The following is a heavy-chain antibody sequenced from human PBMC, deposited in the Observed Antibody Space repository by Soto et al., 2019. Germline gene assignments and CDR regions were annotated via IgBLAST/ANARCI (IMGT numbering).Heavy chain of an antibody. CDR3: ARGPNWIARYYYYGMDV. D-gene: IGHD1-1*01. J-gene: IGHJ6*02. Sequence: SVKVSCKTSGVTFNTHAISWVRQAPGHGFEWMGGIVPIYGIPSHAQKFQGRVTITADEPTTTVYMELSSLRSDDTAVYYCARGPNWIARYYYYGMDVWGQGTTVTVSS. CDR1: GVTFNTHA. V-gene: IGHV1-69*13. CDR2: IVPIYGIP.